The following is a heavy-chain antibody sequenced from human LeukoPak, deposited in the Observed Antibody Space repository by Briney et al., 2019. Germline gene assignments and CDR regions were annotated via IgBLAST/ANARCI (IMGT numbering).Heavy chain of an antibody. Sequence: SVKVSCKASGGTFSSYAISWVRQAPGQGLEWMGGIIPIFGTANYAQKFQGRVTITTDECTSTAYMELSSLRSEDTAVYYCGSGYCSSTSCPDYYYYMDVWGKGTTVTVSS. CDR3: GSGYCSSTSCPDYYYYMDV. V-gene: IGHV1-69*05. D-gene: IGHD2-2*01. J-gene: IGHJ6*03. CDR2: IIPIFGTA. CDR1: GGTFSSYA.